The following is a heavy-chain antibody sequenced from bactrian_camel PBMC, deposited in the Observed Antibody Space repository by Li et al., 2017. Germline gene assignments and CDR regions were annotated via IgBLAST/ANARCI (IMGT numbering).Heavy chain of an antibody. CDR3: ATPQYATEGIDGRRITPAYNI. J-gene: IGHJ4*01. V-gene: IGHV3S53*01. CDR2: ISNDAGA. CDR1: GYTYSSYC. D-gene: IGHD1*01. Sequence: HVQLVESGGGSVQAGGSLRLSCVASGYTYSSYCLGWFRQAPGKEREAVAGISNDAGAAYADSVQGRFTISRDNAQNTVYLQMNSLKSEDTALYYCATPQYATEGIDGRRITPAYNIWGQGTQVTVS.